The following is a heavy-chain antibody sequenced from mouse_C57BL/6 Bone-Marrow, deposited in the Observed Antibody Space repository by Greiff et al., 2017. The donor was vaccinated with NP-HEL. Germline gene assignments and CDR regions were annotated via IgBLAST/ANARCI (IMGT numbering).Heavy chain of an antibody. Sequence: VKLMESGPELVKPGASVKISCKASGYAFSSSWMNWVKQRPGKGLEWIGRIYPGDGDTNYNGKFKGKATLTADKSSSTAYMQLSSLTSEDSAVYFGARRRALYYDYDEGFAYWGQGTLVTVSA. D-gene: IGHD2-4*01. J-gene: IGHJ3*01. CDR1: GYAFSSSW. CDR2: IYPGDGDT. CDR3: ARRRALYYDYDEGFAY. V-gene: IGHV1-82*01.